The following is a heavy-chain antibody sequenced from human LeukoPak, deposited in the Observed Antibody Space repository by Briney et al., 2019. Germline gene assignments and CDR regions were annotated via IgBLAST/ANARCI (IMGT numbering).Heavy chain of an antibody. CDR1: GFTFSSYA. J-gene: IGHJ4*02. V-gene: IGHV3-64*01. CDR2: ISSNGGST. D-gene: IGHD5-18*01. CDR3: ARDLGDTAMVN. Sequence: PGGSLRLSCAASGFTFSSYAMHWVRQAPGRGLEYVSAISSNGGSTYYANSVKGRFTISRDNSKNTLYLQMGSLRAEDMAVYYCARDLGDTAMVNWGQGTLVTVSS.